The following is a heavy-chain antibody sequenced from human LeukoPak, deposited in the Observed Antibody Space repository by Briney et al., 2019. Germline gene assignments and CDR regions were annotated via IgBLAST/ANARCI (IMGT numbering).Heavy chain of an antibody. Sequence: PSETLSLTCAVYGGSFSGYYWSWIRQPPGKGLEWIGEINHSGSTNYNPSLKSRVTISVDTSKNQFSLKLSSVTAADTAVYYCARHGRWELRFPYYFDYWGQGTLVTVSS. V-gene: IGHV4-34*01. CDR1: GGSFSGYY. J-gene: IGHJ4*02. CDR3: ARHGRWELRFPYYFDY. D-gene: IGHD1-26*01. CDR2: INHSGST.